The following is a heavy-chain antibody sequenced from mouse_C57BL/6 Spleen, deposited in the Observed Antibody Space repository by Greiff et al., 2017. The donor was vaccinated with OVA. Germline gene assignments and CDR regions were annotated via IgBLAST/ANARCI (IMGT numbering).Heavy chain of an antibody. V-gene: IGHV1-64*01. Sequence: QVHVKQPGAELVKPGASVKLSCKASGYTFTSYWMHWVKQRPGQGLEWIGMIHPNSGSTNYNEKFKSKATLTVDKSSSTAYMQLSSLTSEDSAVQYCARGTPEGYDGTPCAYWGQGTLVTVSA. CDR1: GYTFTSYW. J-gene: IGHJ3*01. CDR2: IHPNSGST. CDR3: ARGTPEGYDGTPCAY. D-gene: IGHD2-2*01.